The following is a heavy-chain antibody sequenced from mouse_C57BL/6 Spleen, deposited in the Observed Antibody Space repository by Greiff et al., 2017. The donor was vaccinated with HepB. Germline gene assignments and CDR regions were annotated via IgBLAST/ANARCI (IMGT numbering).Heavy chain of an antibody. CDR3: ARDVYYYGSNSYYFDY. CDR1: GFTFSSYA. J-gene: IGHJ2*01. D-gene: IGHD1-1*01. CDR2: ISDGGSYT. V-gene: IGHV5-4*01. Sequence: EVKVEESGGGLVKPGGSLKLSCAASGFTFSSYAMSWVRQTPEKRLEWVATISDGGSYTYYPDNVKGRFTISRDNAKNNLYLQMSHLKSEDTAMYYCARDVYYYGSNSYYFDYWGQGTTLTVSS.